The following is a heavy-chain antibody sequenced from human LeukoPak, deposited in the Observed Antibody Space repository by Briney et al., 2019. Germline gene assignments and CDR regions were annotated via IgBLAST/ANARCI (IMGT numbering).Heavy chain of an antibody. CDR1: GGSISSSSYY. CDR2: INHSGST. V-gene: IGHV4-39*07. Sequence: SETLSLTCTVSGGSISSSSYYWGWIRQPPGKGLEWIGEINHSGSTNYNPSLKSRVTISVDTSKNQFSLKLSSVTAADTAVYYCARAPFDSSGYYPNWFDPWGQGTLVTVSS. D-gene: IGHD3-22*01. J-gene: IGHJ5*02. CDR3: ARAPFDSSGYYPNWFDP.